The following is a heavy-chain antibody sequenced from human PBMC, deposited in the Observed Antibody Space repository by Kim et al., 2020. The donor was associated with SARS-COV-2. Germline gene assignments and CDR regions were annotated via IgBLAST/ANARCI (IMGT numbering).Heavy chain of an antibody. CDR3: ARRGTTVTPRNAFDI. J-gene: IGHJ3*02. V-gene: IGHV4-34*01. D-gene: IGHD4-17*01. CDR1: GGSFSGYY. Sequence: SETLSLTCAVYGGSFSGYYWSWIRQPPGKGLEWIGEINHSGSTNYNPSLKSRVTISVDTSKNQFSLKLSSVTAADTAVYYCARRGTTVTPRNAFDIWGQGTMVTVSS. CDR2: INHSGST.